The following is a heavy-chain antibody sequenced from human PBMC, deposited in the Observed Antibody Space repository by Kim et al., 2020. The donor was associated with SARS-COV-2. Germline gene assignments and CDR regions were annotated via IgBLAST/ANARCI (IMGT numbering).Heavy chain of an antibody. CDR3: AREGGAIWFGELLVHGHYYGMDV. Sequence: GGSLRLSCAASGFTFSSYSMNWVRQAPGKGLEWVSSISSSSSYIYYADSVKGRFTISRDNAKNSLYLQMNSLRAEDTAVYYCAREGGAIWFGELLVHGHYYGMDVWGQGTTVTVSS. CDR1: GFTFSSYS. CDR2: ISSSSSYI. V-gene: IGHV3-21*01. J-gene: IGHJ6*02. D-gene: IGHD3-10*01.